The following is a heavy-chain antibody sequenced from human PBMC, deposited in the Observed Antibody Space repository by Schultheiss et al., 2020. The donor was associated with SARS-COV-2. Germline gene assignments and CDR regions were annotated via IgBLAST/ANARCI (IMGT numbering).Heavy chain of an antibody. CDR1: GFTFSSYG. J-gene: IGHJ6*02. D-gene: IGHD1-26*01. Sequence: GGSLRLSCAASGFTFSSYGMHWVRQAPGKGLEWVSAISGSGGSTYYADSVKGRFTISRDNSKNTLYLQMSSLRAEDTAVYYCAREEEPSYGMDVWGQGTTVTVSS. CDR2: ISGSGGST. CDR3: AREEEPSYGMDV. V-gene: IGHV3-NL1*01.